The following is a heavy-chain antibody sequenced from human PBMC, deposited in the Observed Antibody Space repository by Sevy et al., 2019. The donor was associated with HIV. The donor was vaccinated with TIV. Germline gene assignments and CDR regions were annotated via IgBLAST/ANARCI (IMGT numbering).Heavy chain of an antibody. CDR2: IYYRGRT. J-gene: IGHJ6*02. D-gene: IGHD3-10*01. V-gene: IGHV4-61*01. CDR1: GGSVSSGSYY. Sequence: SETLSLTCTVSGGSVSSGSYYWSWIRQPPGKGLEWIGYIYYRGRTNYNPSLKSPFTISVDTSKNQFPLKLSSVTAAETAVYYCARGSITMVRGAIPRMDVWGQGTTVTVSS. CDR3: ARGSITMVRGAIPRMDV.